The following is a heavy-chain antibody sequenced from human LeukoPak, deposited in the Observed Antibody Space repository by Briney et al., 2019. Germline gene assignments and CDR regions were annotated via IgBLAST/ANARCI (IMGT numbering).Heavy chain of an antibody. CDR2: TYYRSKWYY. V-gene: IGHV6-1*01. J-gene: IGHJ6*02. D-gene: IGHD5-18*01. CDR1: GDSVSNDTAA. CDR3: ARLRRYIKQATSGMDV. Sequence: SQTLSLTCAISGDSVSNDTAAWSWIRQSPSRGLEGLGRTYYRSKWYYDYAISVKSRMTIDLETSKSRSSLHLNSVTPDDTAVYYCARLRRYIKQATSGMDVWGQGTTVTVSS.